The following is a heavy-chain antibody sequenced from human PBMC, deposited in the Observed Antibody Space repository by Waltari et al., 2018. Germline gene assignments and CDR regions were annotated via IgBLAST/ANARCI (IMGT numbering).Heavy chain of an antibody. CDR2: ISDDGSKE. CDR1: RFIFGTYG. J-gene: IGHJ4*02. CDR3: AKDMGSGRGITLGLFDF. V-gene: IGHV3-30*18. D-gene: IGHD3-10*01. Sequence: QVQLVESGGGVVQPGRSLRLYCKASRFIFGTYGMHWVRQAPGKGLEWWGIISDDGSKEYYAAAWKGRFTISRDNSKNTLYLQMDRLRTEDTAVYFCAKDMGSGRGITLGLFDFWGQGTLVTVSS.